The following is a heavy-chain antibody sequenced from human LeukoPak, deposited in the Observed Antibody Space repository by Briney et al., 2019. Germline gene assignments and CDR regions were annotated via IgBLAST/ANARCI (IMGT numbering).Heavy chain of an antibody. Sequence: PGGSLRLSCAASGFTFSSYGMHWVRQAPGKGLEWVAFIRYDGSNKYYADSVKGRFTISRDNSKNTLYLQMNSLRAEDTAVYYCAKRAVGHKLYYDATYYFDYWGQGTLVTVSS. CDR3: AKRAVGHKLYYDATYYFDY. CDR1: GFTFSSYG. CDR2: IRYDGSNK. V-gene: IGHV3-30*02. D-gene: IGHD3-3*01. J-gene: IGHJ4*02.